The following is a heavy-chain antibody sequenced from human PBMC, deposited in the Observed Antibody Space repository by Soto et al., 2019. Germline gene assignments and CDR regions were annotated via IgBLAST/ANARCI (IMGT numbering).Heavy chain of an antibody. J-gene: IGHJ3*02. CDR1: GGSFSGYY. CDR2: INHSGST. V-gene: IGHV4-34*01. D-gene: IGHD2-15*01. Sequence: SETLSLTCAVYGGSFSGYYWSWIRQPPGKGLEWIGEINHSGSTNYNPSLKSRVTISVDTSKNQFSLKLSSVTAADTAVYYCARGYCSGGSCYFPYDAFDIWGQGTMVTVS. CDR3: ARGYCSGGSCYFPYDAFDI.